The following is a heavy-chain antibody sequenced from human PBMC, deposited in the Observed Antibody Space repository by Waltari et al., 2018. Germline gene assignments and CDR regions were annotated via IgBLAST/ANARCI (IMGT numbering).Heavy chain of an antibody. J-gene: IGHJ6*02. Sequence: EVQLVESGGGLVQPGGSLRLSCAASGFTFSSYSMNWVRQAPGKGLEWVSYISSSSSTIYYADSVKGRFTISRDNAKNSLYLQMNSLRAEDTAVYYCARDPCYTMVRDYYYGMDVWGQGTTVIVSS. D-gene: IGHD3-10*01. CDR1: GFTFSSYS. CDR2: ISSSSSTI. CDR3: ARDPCYTMVRDYYYGMDV. V-gene: IGHV3-48*04.